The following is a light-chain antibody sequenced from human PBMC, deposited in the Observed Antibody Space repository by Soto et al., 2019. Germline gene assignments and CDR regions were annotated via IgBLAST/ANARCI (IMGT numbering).Light chain of an antibody. CDR1: SSNIGAGYD. J-gene: IGLJ2*01. V-gene: IGLV1-40*01. CDR2: GNS. CDR3: QSYDSSLSGVV. Sequence: QSVLTQPPSVSGAPGQRVTISCTGSSSNIGAGYDVHWYQQLPGTAPKHLIYGNSNRPSGVPDRFSGSKSGTSASLAITGLQAXDXADYYCQSYDSSLSGVVFGGGTKVTV.